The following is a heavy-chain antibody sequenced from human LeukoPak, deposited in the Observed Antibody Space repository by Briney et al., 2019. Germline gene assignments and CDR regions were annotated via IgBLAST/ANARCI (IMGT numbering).Heavy chain of an antibody. CDR1: GGSISSGSYY. CDR2: IYTSGST. Sequence: SQTLSLTCTVSGGSISSGSYYWSWIRQPAGKGLEWIGRIYTSGSTNYNPSLKSRVTMSVDMSKNQFSLKLSSMIAADTAVYYCARVSSSWYQDWYFDLWGRGTLVTVPS. J-gene: IGHJ2*01. D-gene: IGHD6-13*01. V-gene: IGHV4-61*02. CDR3: ARVSSSWYQDWYFDL.